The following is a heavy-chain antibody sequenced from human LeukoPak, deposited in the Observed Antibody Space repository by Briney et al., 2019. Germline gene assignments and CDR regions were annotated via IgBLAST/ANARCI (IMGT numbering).Heavy chain of an antibody. CDR3: ARILDSAWGELGY. CDR2: IYSDGRSL. D-gene: IGHD6-19*01. Sequence: GGSLRLSCAGSGFTFTGYWMHWVRQAPGKGLEWISRIYSDGRSLTYADSVMGRFTISRDNSKNTLYLQMNSLRAEDTAVYYCARILDSAWGELGYWGQGTLVTVSS. J-gene: IGHJ4*02. V-gene: IGHV3-74*03. CDR1: GFTFTGYW.